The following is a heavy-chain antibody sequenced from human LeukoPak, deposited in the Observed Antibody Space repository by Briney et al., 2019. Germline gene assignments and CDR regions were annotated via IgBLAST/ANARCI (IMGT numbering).Heavy chain of an antibody. CDR2: ISSSSSTT. CDR1: GFIFSDYY. CDR3: ARVGSCTNSVCYNPFDY. J-gene: IGHJ4*02. Sequence: GGSLRLSCAASGFIFSDYYMSWVRQAPGKGLEWVSYISSSSSTTYYADSVKGRFTISRDNAKNSLYLQMNSLRAEDTAVYYCARVGSCTNSVCYNPFDYWSQGTLVTVSS. D-gene: IGHD2-8*01. V-gene: IGHV3-11*04.